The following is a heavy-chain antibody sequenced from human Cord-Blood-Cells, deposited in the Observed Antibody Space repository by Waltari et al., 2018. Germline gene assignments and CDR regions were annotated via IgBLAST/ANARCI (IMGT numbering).Heavy chain of an antibody. CDR1: GFTVSSNY. CDR2: IYSGGST. Sequence: EVQLVESGGGLIQPGGSLRLSCAASGFTVSSNYMSWVRQAPGKGLAWVSVIYSGGSTYYADYGKGRFPISRGNSNNTLYLQMNGRRAEDTAVYYCARAPPGWGSPLHWYFDLWGRGTLVTVSS. J-gene: IGHJ2*01. D-gene: IGHD7-27*01. CDR3: ARAPPGWGSPLHWYFDL. V-gene: IGHV3-53*01.